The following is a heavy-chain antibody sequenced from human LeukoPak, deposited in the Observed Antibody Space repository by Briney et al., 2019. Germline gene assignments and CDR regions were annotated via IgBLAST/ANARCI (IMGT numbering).Heavy chain of an antibody. D-gene: IGHD6-13*01. V-gene: IGHV4-30-2*01. CDR3: CRAKSAAAGLHNWFHP. CDR2: IYHSGST. J-gene: IGHJ5*02. CDR1: GGSISSGGYS. Sequence: SQTLSLTCAVSGGSISSGGYSWSWIRQPPGKGLEWIGYIYHSGSTYYNPSLKSRVTISVDRSKNQFSLKLSSVTAADTAVYYWCRAKSAAAGLHNWFHPLGQGTLVTVSS.